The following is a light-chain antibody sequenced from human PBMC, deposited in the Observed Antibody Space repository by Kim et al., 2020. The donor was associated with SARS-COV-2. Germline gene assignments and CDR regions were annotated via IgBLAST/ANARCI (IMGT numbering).Light chain of an antibody. CDR2: GVS. V-gene: IGKV3-20*01. Sequence: PGERATLSCRATESVSGNHLAWYQQKPDQAPRLLIYGVSRRATGIPDRFSGSGSATDFTLSISRLEPEDFAVYYCQQYGDSPRWTFGQGTKVDIK. J-gene: IGKJ1*01. CDR1: ESVSGNH. CDR3: QQYGDSPRWT.